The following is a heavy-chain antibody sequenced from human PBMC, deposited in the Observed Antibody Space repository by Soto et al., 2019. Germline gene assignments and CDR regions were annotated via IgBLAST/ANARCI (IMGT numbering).Heavy chain of an antibody. J-gene: IGHJ3*01. Sequence: SETLSLTCTVSGGSISSSSYYWGWIRQPPGKGLEWIGSSYYSGSTYYNPSLKSRVTISVDTSKNQFSLKLSSVTAADTAVYYCGAPDAAMVMGWGQGTMVTVSS. CDR1: GGSISSSSYY. V-gene: IGHV4-39*07. CDR3: GAPDAAMVMG. D-gene: IGHD5-18*01. CDR2: SYYSGST.